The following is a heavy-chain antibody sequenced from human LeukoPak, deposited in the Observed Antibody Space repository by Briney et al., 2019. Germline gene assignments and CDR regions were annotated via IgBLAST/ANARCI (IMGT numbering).Heavy chain of an antibody. V-gene: IGHV4-59*12. CDR2: IYYSGST. CDR1: GGSISSYY. D-gene: IGHD4-17*01. Sequence: PSETLSLTCTVSGGSISSYYWSWIRQPPGKGLEWIGYIYYSGSTNYNPSLKSRVTISVDTFKNQFSLKLSSVTAADTAVYYCARDSIDHGDYYYYYMDVWGKGTTVTISS. J-gene: IGHJ6*03. CDR3: ARDSIDHGDYYYYYMDV.